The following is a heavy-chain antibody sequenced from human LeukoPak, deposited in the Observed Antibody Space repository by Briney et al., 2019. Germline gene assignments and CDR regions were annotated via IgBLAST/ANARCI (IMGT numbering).Heavy chain of an antibody. J-gene: IGHJ4*02. CDR1: GFTFSNYW. CDR3: ARVQGGGYRTADY. CDR2: INQDGSEE. V-gene: IGHV3-7*01. Sequence: PGGSLRLSCAASGFTFSNYWMTWVRQAPGKGLEWVANINQDGSEEYYVDSLKGRFTISRDNSKNTLFLQMNSLRGEDTAMYYCARVQGGGYRTADYWGQGTLVTVSS. D-gene: IGHD6-19*01.